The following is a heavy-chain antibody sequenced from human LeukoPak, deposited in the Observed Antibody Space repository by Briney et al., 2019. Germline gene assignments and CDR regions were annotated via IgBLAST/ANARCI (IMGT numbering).Heavy chain of an antibody. CDR2: ISYDGSNK. J-gene: IGHJ4*02. D-gene: IGHD3-10*01. V-gene: IGHV3-30*04. CDR3: AKGGRGSWAGNTGD. Sequence: HPGRSLRLSCAASGFTFSSYAMHWVRQAPGKGLEWVAVISYDGSNKYYADSVKGRFSVSRDNSKNTLYLQMNSLRVEDTAVYYCAKGGRGSWAGNTGDWGQGTLVSVSS. CDR1: GFTFSSYA.